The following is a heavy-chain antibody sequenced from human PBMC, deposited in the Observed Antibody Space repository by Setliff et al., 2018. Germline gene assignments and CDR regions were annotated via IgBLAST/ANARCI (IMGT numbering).Heavy chain of an antibody. CDR1: GGPFSGYY. Sequence: KTSETLSLTCAVQGGPFSGYYWSWIRQPPGKGLESIGDINHSGGTNYNPSLKSRVTVSIDTSKNHFSLKLSSVTAADTAVYYCARASSGWYSAYYYYMDVWGKGTTVTVSS. CDR3: ARASSGWYSAYYYYMDV. CDR2: INHSGGT. D-gene: IGHD6-19*01. J-gene: IGHJ6*03. V-gene: IGHV4-34*01.